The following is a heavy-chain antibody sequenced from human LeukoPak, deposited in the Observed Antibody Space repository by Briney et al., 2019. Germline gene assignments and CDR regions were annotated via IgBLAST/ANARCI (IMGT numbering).Heavy chain of an antibody. V-gene: IGHV4-59*02. CDR1: GGSVSSYY. Sequence: KPSETLSLTCTVSGGSVSSYYWSWIRQPPGKGLEWIGYIYYSGSTNYNPSLKSRVTISVDTSKNQFSLKLSSVTAADTAVYYCARGPRPTYGSGSPSQNWGQGTLVTVSS. J-gene: IGHJ4*02. CDR2: IYYSGST. D-gene: IGHD3-10*01. CDR3: ARGPRPTYGSGSPSQN.